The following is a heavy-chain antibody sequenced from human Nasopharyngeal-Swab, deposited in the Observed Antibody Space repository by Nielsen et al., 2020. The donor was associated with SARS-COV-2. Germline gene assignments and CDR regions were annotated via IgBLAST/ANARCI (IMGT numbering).Heavy chain of an antibody. V-gene: IGHV3-23*01. Sequence: GESLKISCAASGFTFSSYAMSWVRQAPGKGLEWVSAISGSGGSTYYADSVKGRFTISRDNSKNTLYLQMNSLRAEDTAVYYCARPGMGSGSYFFDYWGQGTLVTVSS. CDR2: ISGSGGST. J-gene: IGHJ4*02. CDR1: GFTFSSYA. CDR3: ARPGMGSGSYFFDY. D-gene: IGHD1-26*01.